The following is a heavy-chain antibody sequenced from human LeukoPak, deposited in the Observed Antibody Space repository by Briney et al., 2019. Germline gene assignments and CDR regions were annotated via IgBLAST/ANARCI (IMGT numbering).Heavy chain of an antibody. D-gene: IGHD5-18*01. V-gene: IGHV3-30-3*01. J-gene: IGHJ4*02. CDR3: AKVRQLGGYSYGNPAGFDY. CDR1: GFTFSTYD. Sequence: GGSLRLSCAASGFTFSTYDMYWVRQAPGKGLECVAIISYDGSKEYCADSVKGRFTISRDNSKNILYLQINSLRVDDTAVYYCAKVRQLGGYSYGNPAGFDYWGQGTLVTVSS. CDR2: ISYDGSKE.